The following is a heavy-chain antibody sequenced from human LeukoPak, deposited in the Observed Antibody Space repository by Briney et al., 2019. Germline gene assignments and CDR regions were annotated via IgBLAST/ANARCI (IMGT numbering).Heavy chain of an antibody. Sequence: ASVKVSCKASGYTFTCYYMHWLRQAPGQGLEWMGRINPNSGGTNYAQKFQGRVTMTRDTSISTAYMELSRLRSDDTAVYYCARDIVATIDARDYYYMHVWGKGTTVTVSS. CDR2: INPNSGGT. V-gene: IGHV1-2*06. J-gene: IGHJ6*03. CDR1: GYTFTCYY. CDR3: ARDIVATIDARDYYYMHV. D-gene: IGHD5-12*01.